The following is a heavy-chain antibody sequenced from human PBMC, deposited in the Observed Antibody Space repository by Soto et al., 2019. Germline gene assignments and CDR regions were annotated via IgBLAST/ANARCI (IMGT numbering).Heavy chain of an antibody. CDR1: GFNFGVFG. J-gene: IGHJ4*02. D-gene: IGHD4-17*01. CDR3: ARGKTTGSYYSDY. CDR2: WSYEGGEE. V-gene: IGHV3-30*03. Sequence: GGSLRLSCAASGFNFGVFGMYWVRQAPGKGLEGLSVWSYEGGEEYYADSVRGRFTISRDNSKNTLCLQMVRLRVDDTAVYYFARGKTTGSYYSDYWGPGSLVTASP.